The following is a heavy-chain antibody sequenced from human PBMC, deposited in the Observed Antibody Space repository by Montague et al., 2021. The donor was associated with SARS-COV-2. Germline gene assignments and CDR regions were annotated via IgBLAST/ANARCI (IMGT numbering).Heavy chain of an antibody. D-gene: IGHD3-10*01. CDR2: IYWNGDK. Sequence: PALVKPTQTLTLTCTFSGFSLRSDDEGVAWIRQSPGQALEWLAVIYWNGDKRYSPSLQRRLTITKDTSENQVVLTMTNMDPVDTATYYCAHRGMIRGLIFDYWGQGTLVTLSS. CDR1: GFSLRSDDEG. CDR3: AHRGMIRGLIFDY. J-gene: IGHJ4*02. V-gene: IGHV2-5*01.